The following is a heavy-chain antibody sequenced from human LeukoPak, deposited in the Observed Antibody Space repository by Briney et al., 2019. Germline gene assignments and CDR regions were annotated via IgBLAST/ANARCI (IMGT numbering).Heavy chain of an antibody. CDR1: GFTFSSYS. J-gene: IGHJ4*02. CDR3: ARDLGVTTSSHY. CDR2: ISSSSSYI. Sequence: GGSLRLSCAASGFTFSSYSMSWVRQAPGKGLEWVSSISSSSSYIYYADSVKGRFTISRDNAKNSLYLQMNSLRAEDTAVYYCARDLGVTTSSHYWGQGTLVTVSS. D-gene: IGHD4-17*01. V-gene: IGHV3-21*01.